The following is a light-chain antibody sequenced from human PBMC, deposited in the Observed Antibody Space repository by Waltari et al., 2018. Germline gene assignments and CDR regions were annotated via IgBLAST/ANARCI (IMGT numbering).Light chain of an antibody. J-gene: IGLJ3*02. CDR2: EDI. CDR1: SSDFRNYNL. CDR3: CSYAGVSTWV. Sequence: QSALTQPASGSGSPGQSITISCTGISSDFRNYNLVSWYHQHPGEAPELIIDEDIKRPSGVANVVPGSQSGDTASLTISGLQAEDESDYYCCSYAGVSTWVFGGGTKVTVL. V-gene: IGLV2-23*01.